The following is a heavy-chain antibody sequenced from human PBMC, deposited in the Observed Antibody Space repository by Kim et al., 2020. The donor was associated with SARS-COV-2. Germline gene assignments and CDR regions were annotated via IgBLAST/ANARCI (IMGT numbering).Heavy chain of an antibody. V-gene: IGHV1-46*01. D-gene: IGHD6-13*01. Sequence: ASVKVSCKASGYTFTSYYMHWVRQAPGQGLEWMGIINPSGGSTSYAQKFQGRVTMTRDTSTSTVYMELSSLRSEDTAVYYCARLAAAGRGRGSIDYWGQGTLVTVSS. CDR1: GYTFTSYY. CDR3: ARLAAAGRGRGSIDY. J-gene: IGHJ4*02. CDR2: INPSGGST.